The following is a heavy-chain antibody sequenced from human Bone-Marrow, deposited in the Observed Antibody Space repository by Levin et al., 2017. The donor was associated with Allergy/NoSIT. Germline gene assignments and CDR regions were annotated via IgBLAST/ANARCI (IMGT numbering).Heavy chain of an antibody. Sequence: SETLSLTCTVSGGSVTNNDYYWNWIRQPPGKGLEWIGYVYYTASTNYNPSLKSRISVSKDTSKNQFSLKMTSMTSADTAIYYCARGAYSDHDPDSWGQGTLVTVSS. J-gene: IGHJ4*02. V-gene: IGHV4-61*08. CDR1: GGSVTNNDYY. CDR3: ARGAYSDHDPDS. CDR2: VYYTAST. D-gene: IGHD5-12*01.